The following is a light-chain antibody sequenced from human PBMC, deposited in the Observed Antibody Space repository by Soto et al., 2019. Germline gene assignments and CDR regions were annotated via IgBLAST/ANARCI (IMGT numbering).Light chain of an antibody. V-gene: IGKV3-11*01. CDR1: QSVSSF. J-gene: IGKJ2*01. CDR3: QQRNSWPYT. Sequence: EIVLTQSPATLSLSPGEGATLSCRASQSVSSFLAWYQQKPGQAPRLLIYDASNRATGIPARFSGSGSGTDFPLTIRSLEPEDFAVYYCQQRNSWPYTFGQGTKLEIK. CDR2: DAS.